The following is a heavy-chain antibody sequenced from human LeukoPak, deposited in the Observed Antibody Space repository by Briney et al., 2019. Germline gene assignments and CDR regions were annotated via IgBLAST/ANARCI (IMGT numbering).Heavy chain of an antibody. V-gene: IGHV3-30*18. CDR1: GFTFSTYG. J-gene: IGHJ5*02. Sequence: PGGSLRLSCAASGFTFSTYGMHWVRQAPGKGLEWVAVISYDGSNKYYADSVKGRFTISRDNSKNTLYLQMNSLRAEDTALYYCAKSVGTFLFDPWGQGTLVTVSS. D-gene: IGHD2/OR15-2a*01. CDR2: ISYDGSNK. CDR3: AKSVGTFLFDP.